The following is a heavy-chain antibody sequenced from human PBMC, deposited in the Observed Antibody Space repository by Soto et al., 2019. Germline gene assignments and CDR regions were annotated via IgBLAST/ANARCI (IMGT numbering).Heavy chain of an antibody. J-gene: IGHJ4*02. CDR2: ISWDDDK. CDR3: AHPRVVSGFGKWYYCDY. V-gene: IGHV2-5*02. CDR1: GFSLSTSGVG. D-gene: IGHD3-10*01. Sequence: QITLKESGPTLVKPTQTLTLTCTFSGFSLSTSGVGVGWLRQPPGKALEWLALISWDDDKRYSPSLKSRLTITKDTSKNQVVLTMTNMDPVDTATYYCAHPRVVSGFGKWYYCDYWGQGTLVTVSS.